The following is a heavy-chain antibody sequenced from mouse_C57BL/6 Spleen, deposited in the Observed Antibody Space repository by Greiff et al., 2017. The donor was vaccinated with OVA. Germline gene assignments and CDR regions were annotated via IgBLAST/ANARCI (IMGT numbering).Heavy chain of an antibody. J-gene: IGHJ2*01. CDR2: IDPSDSYT. D-gene: IGHD1-1*01. Sequence: QVQLQQPGAELVMPGASVKLSCKASGYTFTSYWMHWVKQRPGQGLEWIGEIDPSDSYTNYNQKFKGKSTLTVDKSSSTAYMQLSSLTSEDSAVYYCARSHYYGSSPYFDYWGQGTTLIVSS. V-gene: IGHV1-69*01. CDR3: ARSHYYGSSPYFDY. CDR1: GYTFTSYW.